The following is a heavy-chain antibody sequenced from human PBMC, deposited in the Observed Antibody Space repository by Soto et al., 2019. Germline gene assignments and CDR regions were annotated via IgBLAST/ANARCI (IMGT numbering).Heavy chain of an antibody. CDR2: IWYDGSNK. D-gene: IGHD2-2*01. J-gene: IGHJ5*02. CDR3: ARDSPYCSSTSCYYNWFDP. V-gene: IGHV3-33*01. Sequence: QVQLVESGGGVVQPGRSLRLSCAASGFTFSSYGMHWVRQAPGKGLEWVAVIWYDGSNKYYADSVKGRFTISRDNSKNTLYLQMNSLRAEDRAVYYCARDSPYCSSTSCYYNWFDPWGQGTLVTVSS. CDR1: GFTFSSYG.